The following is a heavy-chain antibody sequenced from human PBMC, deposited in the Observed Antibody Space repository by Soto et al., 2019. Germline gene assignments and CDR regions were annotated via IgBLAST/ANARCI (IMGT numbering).Heavy chain of an antibody. CDR1: GGSFNSHS. CDR2: FIPILGLA. J-gene: IGHJ4*02. V-gene: IGHV1-69*02. Sequence: GASVKVSCKASGGSFNSHSINWVRQAPGQGLQWVGRFIPILGLANYAQSFQGRVTITADKSTSTAYMELSSLGSDDTAVYYCARPSSHTATTGTFNYWGQGTPVTVSS. CDR3: ARPSSHTATTGTFNY. D-gene: IGHD1-1*01.